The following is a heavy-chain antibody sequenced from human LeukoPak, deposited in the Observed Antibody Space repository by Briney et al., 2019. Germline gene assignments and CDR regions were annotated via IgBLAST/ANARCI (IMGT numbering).Heavy chain of an antibody. CDR1: GFTFSNYW. V-gene: IGHV3-7*01. J-gene: IGHJ4*02. D-gene: IGHD6-19*01. CDR2: IEKDGSEI. Sequence: GGSLRLSCAASGFTFSNYWMNWVRQAPGKGMEWVAIIEKDGSEILYVDSVKGRFTVSRDNAKNSLYLQMNSLRAEDTAVYYCAAGAGWLIDWWGQGTLVTVSS. CDR3: AAGAGWLIDW.